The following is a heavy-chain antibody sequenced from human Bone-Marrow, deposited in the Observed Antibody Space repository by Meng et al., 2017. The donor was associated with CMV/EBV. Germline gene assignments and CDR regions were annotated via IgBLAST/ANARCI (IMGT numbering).Heavy chain of an antibody. V-gene: IGHV1-8*01. CDR1: GYTFTSYD. Sequence: ASVKVSCKASGYTFTSYDINWVRQATGQGLEWMGWMNPNSGNTGYAQKFQGRVTITADKSTSTAYMELSSLRSEDTAVYYCARWTLNGSSSPFDPWGQGTLVTVSS. J-gene: IGHJ5*02. D-gene: IGHD6-6*01. CDR2: MNPNSGNT. CDR3: ARWTLNGSSSPFDP.